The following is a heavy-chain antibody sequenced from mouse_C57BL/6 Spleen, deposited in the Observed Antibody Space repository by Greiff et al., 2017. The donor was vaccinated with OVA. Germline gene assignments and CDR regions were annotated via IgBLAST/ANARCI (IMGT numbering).Heavy chain of an antibody. CDR2: IRSKSNNYAT. CDR1: GFSFNTYA. Sequence: EVKLMESGGGLVQPKGSLKLSCAASGFSFNTYAMNWVRQAPGKGLEWVARIRSKSNNYATYYADSVKDRFTISRDDSESMLYLQMNNLKTEDTAMYYCVRGYYDYLYAMDYWGQGTSVTVSS. J-gene: IGHJ4*01. V-gene: IGHV10-1*01. CDR3: VRGYYDYLYAMDY. D-gene: IGHD2-4*01.